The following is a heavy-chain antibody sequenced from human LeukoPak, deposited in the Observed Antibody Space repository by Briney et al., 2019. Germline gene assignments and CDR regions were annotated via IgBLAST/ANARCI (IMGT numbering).Heavy chain of an antibody. V-gene: IGHV3-30*02. CDR3: AKGRWEIDY. D-gene: IGHD1-26*01. Sequence: PGGSLRLSCAASGFTFSSSGMHWVRQAPGKGLEWVAFIQYDGDNKYYPDSVKGRFTISRDISKNTLYLQMNSLRAADTAVYYRAKGRWEIDYWGQGTLVTVSS. J-gene: IGHJ4*02. CDR1: GFTFSSSG. CDR2: IQYDGDNK.